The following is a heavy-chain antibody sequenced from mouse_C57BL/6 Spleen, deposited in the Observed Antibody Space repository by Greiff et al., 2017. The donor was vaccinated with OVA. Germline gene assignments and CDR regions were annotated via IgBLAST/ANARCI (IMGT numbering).Heavy chain of an antibody. V-gene: IGHV1-19*01. CDR1: GYTFTDYY. CDR2: INPYNGGT. CDR3: AREITTVSY. J-gene: IGHJ2*01. D-gene: IGHD1-1*01. Sequence: VQLQQSGPVLVKPGASVKMSCKASGYTFTDYYMNWVKQSHGKSLEWIGVINPYNGGTSYNQKFKGKATLTVDKSSSTAYMELNSLTSEDSAVYYCAREITTVSYWGQGTTLTVSS.